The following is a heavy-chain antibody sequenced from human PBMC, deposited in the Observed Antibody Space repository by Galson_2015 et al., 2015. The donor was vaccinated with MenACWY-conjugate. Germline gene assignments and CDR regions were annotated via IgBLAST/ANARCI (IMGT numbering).Heavy chain of an antibody. CDR3: ARHPPGGRGMDV. D-gene: IGHD1-26*01. V-gene: IGHV5-51*01. Sequence: QSGAEVKKSGESLTISCKTSGYTFTTYWLVWVRQMPGTGLAFVGLISPGDSKTRYNPSLQGQVTISADESISTAYLQWSSLKASDTALYYCARHPPGGRGMDVWGQGTTVTVSS. CDR1: GYTFTTYW. CDR2: ISPGDSKT. J-gene: IGHJ6*02.